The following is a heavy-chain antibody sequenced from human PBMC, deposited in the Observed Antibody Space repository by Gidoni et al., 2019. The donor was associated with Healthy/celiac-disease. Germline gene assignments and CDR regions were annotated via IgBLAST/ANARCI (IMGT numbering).Heavy chain of an antibody. CDR3: AKLGGRKYGSGSQYYYGMDV. J-gene: IGHJ6*02. CDR2: ISGSGGST. D-gene: IGHD3-10*01. CDR1: GFTFSSYA. Sequence: EVQLLESGGGLVQPGGSLSLSCAASGFTFSSYAIGWVRQAPGKGLEWVSAISGSGGSTYYADSVKGRFTISRDNSKNTLYLQMNSLRAEDTAVYYCAKLGGRKYGSGSQYYYGMDVWGQGTTVTVSS. V-gene: IGHV3-23*01.